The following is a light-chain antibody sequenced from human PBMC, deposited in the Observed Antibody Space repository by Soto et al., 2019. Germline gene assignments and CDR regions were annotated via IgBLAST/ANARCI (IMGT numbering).Light chain of an antibody. J-gene: IGLJ1*01. V-gene: IGLV2-14*01. Sequence: QSVLAQPASVSGSPGQSITISCTGTNSDIGFYNYVSWYQQHPGEAPKLIIYEVAKRPSGVSSRFSGSKSGNTASLTISGLQAEDEADYHCSSYTSSSPLYVFGTGTQVTVL. CDR3: SSYTSSSPLYV. CDR2: EVA. CDR1: NSDIGFYNY.